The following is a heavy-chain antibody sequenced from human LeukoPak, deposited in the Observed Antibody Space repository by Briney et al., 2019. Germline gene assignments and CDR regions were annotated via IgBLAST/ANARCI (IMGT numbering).Heavy chain of an antibody. CDR2: INHSGST. J-gene: IGHJ6*03. CDR1: GGSISSSSYY. D-gene: IGHD5-18*01. Sequence: SETLSLTCTVSGGSISSSSYYWSWIRQPPGKGLEWIGEINHSGSTNYNPSLKSRVTISVDTSKNQFSLKLSSVTAAGTAVYYCARIVAGSYGLNYYYYYMDVWGKGTTVTISS. CDR3: ARIVAGSYGLNYYYYYMDV. V-gene: IGHV4-39*07.